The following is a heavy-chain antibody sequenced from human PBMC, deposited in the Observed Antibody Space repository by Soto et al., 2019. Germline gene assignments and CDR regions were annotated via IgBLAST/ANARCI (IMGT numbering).Heavy chain of an antibody. V-gene: IGHV3-7*03. D-gene: IGHD3-3*01. CDR2: RKKDGSEK. Sequence: SGGSLRLSCAASGFTFGDYWMSWVRQAPGKGLEWVAHRKKDGSEKYYVDSVKGRFTVSRDNTKNSLYLQMNSLREKETAVYYCAKLGSGYYTGLYFEYWGQGTLVTVSS. CDR1: GFTFGDYW. J-gene: IGHJ4*02. CDR3: AKLGSGYYTGLYFEY.